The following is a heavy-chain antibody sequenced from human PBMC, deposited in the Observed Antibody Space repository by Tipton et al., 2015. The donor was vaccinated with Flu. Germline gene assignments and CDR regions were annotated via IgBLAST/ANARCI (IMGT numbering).Heavy chain of an antibody. Sequence: SGFIFSTYGMHWVRQPPGKGLEWVSVIYTGGSSYYADSVKGRFTISRDNAKNTLFLQMNSLRDEDTAVYYCVRGGGYSYENRDYWGQGTRVTVSS. D-gene: IGHD5-18*01. CDR2: IYTGGSS. J-gene: IGHJ4*02. V-gene: IGHV3-NL1*01. CDR3: VRGGGYSYENRDY. CDR1: GFIFSTYG.